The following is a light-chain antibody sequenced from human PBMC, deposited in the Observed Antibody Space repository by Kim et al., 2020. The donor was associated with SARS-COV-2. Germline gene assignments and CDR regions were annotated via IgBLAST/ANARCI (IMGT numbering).Light chain of an antibody. CDR1: QSVCRA. J-gene: IGKJ2*03. V-gene: IGKV3-11*01. CDR3: QQRTNWSYS. CDR2: DTS. Sequence: PPRESDARYCGANQSVCRALAWYQQKPGQAHGLLIYDTSYRAPDMPASFSGSGSETDFTLTNSSREPEDFAVYYCQQRTNWSYSFGQGTKLEI.